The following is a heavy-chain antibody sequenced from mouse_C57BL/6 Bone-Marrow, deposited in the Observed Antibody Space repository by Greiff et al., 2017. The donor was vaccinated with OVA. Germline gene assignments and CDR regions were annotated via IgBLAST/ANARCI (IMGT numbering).Heavy chain of an antibody. D-gene: IGHD2-3*01. Sequence: VKVVESGPELVKPGASVKTSCKASGYAFSSSWMNWVKQRPGKGLEWIGRIYPGDGDTNYNGKFKGKATLTADKSSSTAYMQLSSLTSEDSAVYFCARHEDGYYASYFDYWGQGTTLTVSS. CDR1: GYAFSSSW. V-gene: IGHV1-82*01. CDR2: IYPGDGDT. J-gene: IGHJ2*01. CDR3: ARHEDGYYASYFDY.